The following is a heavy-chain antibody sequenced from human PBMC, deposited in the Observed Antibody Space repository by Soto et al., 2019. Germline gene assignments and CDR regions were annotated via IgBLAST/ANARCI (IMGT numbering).Heavy chain of an antibody. CDR3: VKHSGWFNT. D-gene: IGHD3-10*01. J-gene: IGHJ5*02. CDR2: IDGSGGIT. CDR1: GFTFGTAD. Sequence: QLLQSGGGLVQPGGSLTLSCAASGFTFGTADMSWVRQAPGEGLEWVSTIDGSGGITYYADSVKGRFTISRDNSRNTVYLQMNSLRGDDPAPYYCVKHSGWFNTWGQGALVTVSS. V-gene: IGHV3-23*01.